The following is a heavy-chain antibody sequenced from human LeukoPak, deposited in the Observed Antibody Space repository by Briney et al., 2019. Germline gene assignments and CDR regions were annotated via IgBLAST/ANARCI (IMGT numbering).Heavy chain of an antibody. Sequence: ASVKVSCKASGYTFTSYAMNWVRQAPGQGLEWMGWININTGNPTYAQGFTGRFVFSLDTSVSTAYLQISSLKAEDTAVYYCARDTCSSTSCSNYFDYWGQGTLVTVSS. CDR2: ININTGNP. J-gene: IGHJ4*02. V-gene: IGHV7-4-1*02. CDR1: GYTFTSYA. D-gene: IGHD2-2*01. CDR3: ARDTCSSTSCSNYFDY.